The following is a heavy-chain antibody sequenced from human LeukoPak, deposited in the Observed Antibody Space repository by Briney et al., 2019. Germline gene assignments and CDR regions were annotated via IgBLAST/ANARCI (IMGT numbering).Heavy chain of an antibody. J-gene: IGHJ6*02. CDR1: GFTFTSSA. CDR2: IVVGSGNT. D-gene: IGHD6-19*01. Sequence: SVKVSCKASGFTFTSSAVQWVRQARGQRLEWIGWIVVGSGNTNYAQKFQERVTITRDMSTSTAYMELSSLRSDDTAVYYCARDRGIAVAGTIVWYYYYGMDVWGQGTTVTVSS. CDR3: ARDRGIAVAGTIVWYYYYGMDV. V-gene: IGHV1-58*01.